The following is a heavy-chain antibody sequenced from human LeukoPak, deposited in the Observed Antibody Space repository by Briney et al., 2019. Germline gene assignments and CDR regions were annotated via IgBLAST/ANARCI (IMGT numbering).Heavy chain of an antibody. CDR2: IYYSGST. CDR1: GGSISSGGYS. J-gene: IGHJ4*02. Sequence: SETLSLTCTVSGGSISSGGYSWSWIRQHPGKGLEWIGYIYYSGSTYYNPSLKSRVTISVDTSKNRFSLKLSSVTAADTAVYYCAREDYGDEIGGYWGQGTLVTVSS. CDR3: AREDYGDEIGGY. V-gene: IGHV4-31*03. D-gene: IGHD4-17*01.